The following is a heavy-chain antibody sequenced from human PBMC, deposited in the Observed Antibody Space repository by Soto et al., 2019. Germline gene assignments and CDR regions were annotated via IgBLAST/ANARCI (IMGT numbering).Heavy chain of an antibody. Sequence: QLQLQESGPGLVKPSETLSLTCTVSGGSISSSSYYWGWIRQPPGKGLEWIGSIYYSGSTYYNPSLKSRVTITVDPSKDQFSLKLSSVTAADTAVYYCARPGGYHRGGYYFDYWGQGTLVTVSS. CDR3: ARPGGYHRGGYYFDY. CDR2: IYYSGST. CDR1: GGSISSSSYY. D-gene: IGHD3-16*01. V-gene: IGHV4-39*01. J-gene: IGHJ4*02.